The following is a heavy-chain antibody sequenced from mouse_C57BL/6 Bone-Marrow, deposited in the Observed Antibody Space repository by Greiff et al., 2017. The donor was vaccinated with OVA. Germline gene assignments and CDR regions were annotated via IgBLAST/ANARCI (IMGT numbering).Heavy chain of an antibody. Sequence: QVQLQQSGAELVKPGASVKISCKASGYAFSSYWMNWVKQRPGKGLEWIGQIYPGDGDTNYNGKFKGKATLTADKSSSTAYMQLSSLTSEDSAVYVCARRGYYCYGSGYGAMDYWGQGTSVTVSS. CDR1: GYAFSSYW. CDR3: ARRGYYCYGSGYGAMDY. CDR2: IYPGDGDT. D-gene: IGHD1-1*01. V-gene: IGHV1-80*01. J-gene: IGHJ4*01.